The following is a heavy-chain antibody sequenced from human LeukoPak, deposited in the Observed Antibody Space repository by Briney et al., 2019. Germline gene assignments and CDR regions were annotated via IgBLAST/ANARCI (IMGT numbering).Heavy chain of an antibody. CDR2: LSGSGITT. CDR1: GFTFSNSA. V-gene: IGHV3-23*01. Sequence: GGSLRLSCAASGFTFSNSAMRWVRQAPGKGLEWVSTLSGSGITTYYADSVKGRFTISRDNSKNTLYLQMNSLRAEDTAVYYCAKGIYSSGWSYFDYWGHGTLVTVSS. CDR3: AKGIYSSGWSYFDY. D-gene: IGHD6-19*01. J-gene: IGHJ4*01.